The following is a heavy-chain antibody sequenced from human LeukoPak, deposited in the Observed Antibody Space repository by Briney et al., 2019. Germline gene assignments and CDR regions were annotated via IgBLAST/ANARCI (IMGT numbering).Heavy chain of an antibody. CDR3: ARELAVAGTATAHYMDV. J-gene: IGHJ6*03. CDR2: ISRSSSYI. D-gene: IGHD6-19*01. CDR1: GFTFSNYS. V-gene: IGHV3-21*04. Sequence: GGSLRLSCAASGFTFSNYSMNWVRQAPGKGLEWVSSISRSSSYIYYADSVKGRFTISRDNAQNSLYLQMNSLRAEDTAVYYCARELAVAGTATAHYMDVWGKGTTVTISS.